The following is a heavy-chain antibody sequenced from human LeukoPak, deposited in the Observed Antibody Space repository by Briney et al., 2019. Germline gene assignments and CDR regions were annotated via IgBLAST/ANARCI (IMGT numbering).Heavy chain of an antibody. D-gene: IGHD1-1*01. Sequence: SETLSLTCTVSGGSISSSSYYWGWIRQPPGKGLEWIGSIYYSGSTYYNPSLKSRVTISVDTSKNQFSLKLSSVTAADTAVYYCARHGGTTGIDAFDIWGQGTMVTVSS. CDR2: IYYSGST. CDR3: ARHGGTTGIDAFDI. CDR1: GGSISSSSYY. J-gene: IGHJ3*02. V-gene: IGHV4-39*01.